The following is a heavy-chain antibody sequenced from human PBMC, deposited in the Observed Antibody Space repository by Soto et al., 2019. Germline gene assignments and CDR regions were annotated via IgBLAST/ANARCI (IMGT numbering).Heavy chain of an antibody. CDR3: ARERGYSSSWYGKTLDP. V-gene: IGHV3-33*01. J-gene: IGHJ5*02. Sequence: GGSLRLSCAASGFTFSSYGMHWVRQAPGKGLEWVAVIWYDGSNKYYADSVKGRFTISRDNSKNTLYLQMNSLRAEDTAVYYCARERGYSSSWYGKTLDPWGQGTLVTVSS. CDR1: GFTFSSYG. D-gene: IGHD6-13*01. CDR2: IWYDGSNK.